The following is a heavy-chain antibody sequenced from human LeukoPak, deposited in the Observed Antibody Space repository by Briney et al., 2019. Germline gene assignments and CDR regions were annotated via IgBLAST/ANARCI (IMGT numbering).Heavy chain of an antibody. D-gene: IGHD1-26*01. J-gene: IGHJ4*02. CDR2: ISSSSSYI. V-gene: IGHV3-21*01. CDR1: GFTFSSYS. CDR3: ARDRGYEWELLAY. Sequence: GGSLRLSCAASGFTFSSYSMNWVRRAPGKGLEWVSSISSSSSYIYYADSVKGRFTISRDNAKNSLYLQMNSLRAEDTAVYYCARDRGYEWELLAYWGQGTLVTVSS.